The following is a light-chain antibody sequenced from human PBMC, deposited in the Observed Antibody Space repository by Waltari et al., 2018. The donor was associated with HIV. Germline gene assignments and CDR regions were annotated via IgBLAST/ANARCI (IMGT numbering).Light chain of an antibody. CDR2: KAS. Sequence: DIQMTQSPSTLSASVGDRVTITCRASQSISTWLAWYQQKPGKAPKVLIYKASTLGFGAPSSFSGSGSGTEFTLTISSLHPDDFATYYCQQYHSYPYTFGQGTHLEIK. V-gene: IGKV1-5*03. J-gene: IGKJ2*01. CDR3: QQYHSYPYT. CDR1: QSISTW.